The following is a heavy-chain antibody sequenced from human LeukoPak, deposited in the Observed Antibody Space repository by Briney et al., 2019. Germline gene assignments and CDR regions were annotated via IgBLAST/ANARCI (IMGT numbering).Heavy chain of an antibody. CDR3: ARDYFPVGSSSYYYGMDV. CDR2: IYYSGST. Sequence: SETLSLTCTLSGGSLSSGDYFWTWIRQPPGKGLEWIGYIYYSGSTYYNPCLKSRLTISLDTSKNQISLNLNAVTAADTAVYYCARDYFPVGSSSYYYGMDVWGQRTTVTVSS. CDR1: GGSLSSGDYF. J-gene: IGHJ6*02. V-gene: IGHV4-30-4*01. D-gene: IGHD3-10*01.